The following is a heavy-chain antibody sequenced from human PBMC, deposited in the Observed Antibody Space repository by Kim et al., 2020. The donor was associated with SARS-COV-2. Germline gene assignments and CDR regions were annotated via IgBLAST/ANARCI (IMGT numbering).Heavy chain of an antibody. CDR3: AKGTNSPTPPLDN. Sequence: GGSLRLSCAASGFTFSSYGMHWVRQAPGKGLEWVAVIWYDGSNKYYADSVKGRFTISRDNSKNTLYLQMNSLRAEDTAVYYCAKGTNSPTPPLDNWGQGNLVTVSP. V-gene: IGHV3-33*06. J-gene: IGHJ4*02. CDR1: GFTFSSYG. D-gene: IGHD1-1*01. CDR2: IWYDGSNK.